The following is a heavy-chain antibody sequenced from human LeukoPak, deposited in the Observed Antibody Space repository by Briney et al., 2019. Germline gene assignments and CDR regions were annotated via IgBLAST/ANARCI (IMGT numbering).Heavy chain of an antibody. CDR3: ATKQWLAPPPDS. J-gene: IGHJ4*02. CDR2: INTDGTVT. D-gene: IGHD6-19*01. V-gene: IGHV3-74*01. CDR1: GFTFSKYW. Sequence: GGSLRLSCAASGFTFSKYWMLWVRQAPGKGLESGARINTDGTVTTYADSVKGRFTVSRDNADNTMFLQMNSVRDEDTAVYYCATKQWLAPPPDSWGQGTPVTVSS.